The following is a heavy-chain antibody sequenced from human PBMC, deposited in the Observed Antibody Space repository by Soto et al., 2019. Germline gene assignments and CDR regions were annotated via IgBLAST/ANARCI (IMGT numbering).Heavy chain of an antibody. Sequence: GASVKVSCKASGGTFSSYTISWVRQAPGQGLEWMGRIIPILGIANYAQKFQGRVTITADKSTSTAYMELSSLRSEDTAVYCCASGWVDSGYDYYYYYMDVWGKGTTVTVSS. CDR3: ASGWVDSGYDYYYYYMDV. D-gene: IGHD5-12*01. CDR1: GGTFSSYT. J-gene: IGHJ6*03. V-gene: IGHV1-69*02. CDR2: IIPILGIA.